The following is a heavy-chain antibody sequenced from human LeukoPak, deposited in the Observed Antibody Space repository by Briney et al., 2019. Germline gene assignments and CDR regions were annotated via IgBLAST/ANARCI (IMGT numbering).Heavy chain of an antibody. CDR2: VNSNGGRT. CDR3: VKDLYYDNSGYYSGAFDY. J-gene: IGHJ4*02. CDR1: GFTFKKYA. V-gene: IGHV3-64D*09. Sequence: GGSLRLSCSASGFTFKKYAMHWVRQAPGKGLEYVSAVNSNGGRTYYADSVKGRFTISRDNSKNTLYLQMSSLRVDDTAVYYCVKDLYYDNSGYYSGAFDYWGQGTLVTVSS. D-gene: IGHD3-22*01.